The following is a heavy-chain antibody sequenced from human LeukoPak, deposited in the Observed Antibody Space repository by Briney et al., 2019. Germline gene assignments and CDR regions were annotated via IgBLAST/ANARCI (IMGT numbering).Heavy chain of an antibody. CDR1: GGSLSSYY. CDR3: AREEFLEWSEEPRLDTRPAFGI. CDR2: IYTSGST. V-gene: IGHV4-4*07. D-gene: IGHD3-3*01. J-gene: IGHJ3*02. Sequence: SETLSLTCTVSGGSLSSYYWSWIRQPAGKGLEWIGRIYTSGSTNYNPSLKSRVTMSVDTSKNQFSLKLSSVTAADTAVYYCAREEFLEWSEEPRLDTRPAFGIWGQGTMVTVSS.